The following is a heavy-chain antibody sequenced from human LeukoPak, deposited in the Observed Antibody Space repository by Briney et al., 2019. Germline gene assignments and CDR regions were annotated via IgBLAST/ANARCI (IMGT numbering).Heavy chain of an antibody. D-gene: IGHD6-6*01. J-gene: IGHJ5*02. CDR3: ARFYGSSASYDP. CDR2: IYNSGST. CDR1: GGSISSYY. Sequence: PSETLSLTCTASGGSISSYYWSWIRQPPGKGLEWIGDIYNSGSTNYNPSLKSRVTISVDTSKNQFSLKLNSVTAADTAVYYCARFYGSSASYDPWGQGTLVTVSS. V-gene: IGHV4-4*09.